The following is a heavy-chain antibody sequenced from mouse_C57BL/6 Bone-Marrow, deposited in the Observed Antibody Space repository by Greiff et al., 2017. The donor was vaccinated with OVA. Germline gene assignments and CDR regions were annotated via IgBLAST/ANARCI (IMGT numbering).Heavy chain of an antibody. CDR3: ARVSSYPLWYFDV. CDR2: INYDGSST. J-gene: IGHJ1*03. CDR1: GFTFSDYY. V-gene: IGHV5-16*01. D-gene: IGHD1-1*01. Sequence: EVQRVESEGGLVQPGSSMKLSCTASGFTFSDYYMAWVRQVPEKGLEWVANINYDGSSTYYLDSLKSRFIISRDNAKNILYLQMSSLKSEDTATYYCARVSSYPLWYFDVWGTGTTVTVSS.